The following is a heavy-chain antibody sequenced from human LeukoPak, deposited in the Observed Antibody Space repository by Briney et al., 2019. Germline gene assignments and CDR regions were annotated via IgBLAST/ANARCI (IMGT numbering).Heavy chain of an antibody. D-gene: IGHD6-19*01. CDR3: ARVRYDSGWYDY. CDR1: GFTFSSYW. J-gene: IGHJ4*02. CDR2: ITTGGSSI. V-gene: IGHV3-48*04. Sequence: PGGSLRLSCAASGFTFSSYWMSWVRQAPGKGLECVSHITTGGSSIFYADSVKGRFTISRDNAKNSLYLQMNSLRAEDAAVYYCARVRYDSGWYDYWGQGALVTVSS.